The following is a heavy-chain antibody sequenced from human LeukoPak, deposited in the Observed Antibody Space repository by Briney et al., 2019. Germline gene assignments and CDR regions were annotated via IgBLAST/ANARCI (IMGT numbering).Heavy chain of an antibody. Sequence: GASVKVSCKTSGYTFTSYGISWVRQAPGQGLEWMGWISAYNGNTNYAQKVQGRVTMTTDTSTSTASMELRSLRSDDTAVYYCAKHVLRFLEGYNWFDPWGQGTLVTVSS. CDR2: ISAYNGNT. J-gene: IGHJ5*02. CDR1: GYTFTSYG. CDR3: AKHVLRFLEGYNWFDP. D-gene: IGHD3-3*01. V-gene: IGHV1-18*01.